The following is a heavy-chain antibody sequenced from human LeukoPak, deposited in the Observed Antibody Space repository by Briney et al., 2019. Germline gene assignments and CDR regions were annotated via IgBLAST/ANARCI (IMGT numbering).Heavy chain of an antibody. CDR2: IIPILGIA. D-gene: IGHD6-6*01. J-gene: IGHJ4*02. CDR1: GGTFSSYA. V-gene: IGHV1-69*04. CDR3: AREVSDSSSSYHRLIDY. Sequence: GSSVKVSCKASGGTFSSYAISWVRQAPGQGLEWMGRIIPILGIANYAQKFQGRVTITAGKSTSTAYMELSSLRSEDTAVYYCAREVSDSSSSYHRLIDYWGQGTLVTVSS.